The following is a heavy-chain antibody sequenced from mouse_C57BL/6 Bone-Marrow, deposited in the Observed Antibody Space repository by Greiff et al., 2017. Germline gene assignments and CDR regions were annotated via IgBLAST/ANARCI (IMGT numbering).Heavy chain of an antibody. Sequence: EVMLVESGGDVVKPGGSLKLSCAASGFTFSSYGMSWVRQTPDKRLEWVATISSGGSYTYYPDSVKGRFTISRDNAKNTLYLQMSSLKSEYTAMYYCARRGHYYGSRNWYFDVWGTGTTVTVSS. J-gene: IGHJ1*03. D-gene: IGHD1-1*01. V-gene: IGHV5-6*02. CDR2: ISSGGSYT. CDR1: GFTFSSYG. CDR3: ARRGHYYGSRNWYFDV.